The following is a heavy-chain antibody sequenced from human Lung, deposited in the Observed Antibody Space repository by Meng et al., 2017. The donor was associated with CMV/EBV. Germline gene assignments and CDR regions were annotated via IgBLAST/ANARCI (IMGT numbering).Heavy chain of an antibody. CDR1: GYTXTCYY. CDR2: INPNSVGT. V-gene: IGHV1-2*02. CDR3: ARELDLQLGYCSGGRCYGKGSWFDP. Sequence: ASXXVSXTASGYTXTCYYLHWVRQAPGQRLEWMGWINPNSVGTDYAQKYQGRVTMTRDTSISTAYMELSRLRSDDTAVYYCARELDLQLGYCSGGRCYGKGSWFDPWGQXTLVTLL. J-gene: IGHJ5*02. D-gene: IGHD2-15*01.